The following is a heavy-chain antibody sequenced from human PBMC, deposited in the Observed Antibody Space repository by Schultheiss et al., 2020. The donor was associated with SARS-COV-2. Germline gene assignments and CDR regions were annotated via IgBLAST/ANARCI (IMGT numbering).Heavy chain of an antibody. D-gene: IGHD1-1*01. CDR2: IIPIFGTA. Sequence: SVKVSCKASGGTFSSYAISWVRQAPGQGLEWMGGIIPIFGTANYAQKFQGRVTITADKSTSTAYMELSSLRSEDTAVYYCARDRATKDQGIAWWYFDLWGRGTLVTVSS. V-gene: IGHV1-69*06. CDR1: GGTFSSYA. CDR3: ARDRATKDQGIAWWYFDL. J-gene: IGHJ2*01.